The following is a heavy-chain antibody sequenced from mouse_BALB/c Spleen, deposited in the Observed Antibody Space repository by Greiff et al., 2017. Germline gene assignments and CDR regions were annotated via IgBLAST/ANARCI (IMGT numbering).Heavy chain of an antibody. V-gene: IGHV5-17*02. CDR1: GFTFSSFG. J-gene: IGHJ4*01. D-gene: IGHD3-1*01. Sequence: EVMLVESGGGLVQPKGSLKLSCAASGFTFSSFGMHWVRQAPEKGLEWVAYISSGSSTIYYADTVKGRFTISRDNPKNTLFLQMTSLRSEDTAMYYCARGAARAYYYAMDYWGQGTSVTVSS. CDR3: ARGAARAYYYAMDY. CDR2: ISSGSSTI.